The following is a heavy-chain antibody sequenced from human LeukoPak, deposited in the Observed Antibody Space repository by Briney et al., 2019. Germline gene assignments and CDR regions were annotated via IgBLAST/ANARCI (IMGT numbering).Heavy chain of an antibody. Sequence: ASVKVSCKASGYTFTDYYMHWVRQAPGQGLEWMGWINPNSGGTNYAQKFQGWVTMTRDTSITTAYMELSRLRSDDTAVYYCARVAAHYSGGSCYSFDAFDIWGQGTMVTVSS. V-gene: IGHV1-2*04. D-gene: IGHD2-15*01. J-gene: IGHJ3*02. CDR1: GYTFTDYY. CDR2: INPNSGGT. CDR3: ARVAAHYSGGSCYSFDAFDI.